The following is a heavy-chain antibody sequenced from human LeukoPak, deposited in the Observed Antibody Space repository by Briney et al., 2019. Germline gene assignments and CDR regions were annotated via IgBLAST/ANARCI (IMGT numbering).Heavy chain of an antibody. CDR2: IWYDGSNK. CDR3: ARDRWLCSGGSRTPYYFDY. CDR1: GFTFSSYG. J-gene: IGHJ4*02. D-gene: IGHD2-15*01. V-gene: IGHV3-33*01. Sequence: GGSLRLSCAASGFTFSSYGMHWVRQAPGKGLEWVAVIWYDGSNKYYADSVKGRFTISRDNSKNTLYLQMNSLRAEDTAVYYCARDRWLCSGGSRTPYYFDYWGQGTLVTVSS.